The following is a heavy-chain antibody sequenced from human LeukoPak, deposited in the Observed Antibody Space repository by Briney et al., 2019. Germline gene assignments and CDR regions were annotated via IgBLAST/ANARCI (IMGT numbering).Heavy chain of an antibody. J-gene: IGHJ4*02. D-gene: IGHD3-10*01. V-gene: IGHV5-51*01. CDR1: GYSFTSYW. CDR3: ARAYYYGSGSYYSFDY. CDR2: IYPGDSDT. Sequence: GESLKISCKGSGYSFTSYWIGWVRQMPGKGLEWMGIIYPGDSDTRYSTSFQGQVTISADKSISTAYLQWSSLKASDTAMYYCARAYYYGSGSYYSFDYWGQGTLVTVSS.